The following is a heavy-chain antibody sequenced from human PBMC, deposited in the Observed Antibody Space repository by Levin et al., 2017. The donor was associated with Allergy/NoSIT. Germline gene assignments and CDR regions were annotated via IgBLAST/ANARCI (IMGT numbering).Heavy chain of an antibody. CDR1: GFTFTRYA. Sequence: GESLKISCVASGFTFTRYAMTWVRQAPGKGLEWVSSVSASGGSTYYADSVEGRFTISKENSKNTLHLQMNNLRAEDTATYYCATQTGLDYWGQGTLVTVSS. CDR3: ATQTGLDY. V-gene: IGHV3-23*01. J-gene: IGHJ4*02. CDR2: VSASGGST. D-gene: IGHD1-1*01.